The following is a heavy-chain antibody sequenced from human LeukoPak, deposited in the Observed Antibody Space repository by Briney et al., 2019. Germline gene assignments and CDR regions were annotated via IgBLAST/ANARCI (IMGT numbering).Heavy chain of an antibody. J-gene: IGHJ4*02. V-gene: IGHV3-53*01. Sequence: GGSLRLSCAASGFTVSSNYMSWVRQAPGKGLEWVSVIYIGGSTYYSDSVQGRSTISRDISKNTLYLQMNSLRAEDTAVYYCARDWGYCSSTSCHVFDYWGQGTLVTVSS. CDR1: GFTVSSNY. CDR3: ARDWGYCSSTSCHVFDY. D-gene: IGHD2-2*01. CDR2: IYIGGST.